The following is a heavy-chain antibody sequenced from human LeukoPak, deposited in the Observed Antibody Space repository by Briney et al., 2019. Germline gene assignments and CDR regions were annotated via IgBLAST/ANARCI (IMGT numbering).Heavy chain of an antibody. Sequence: GGSLRLSCAASGFTFSTYAVNWVRQAPGKGLEWVSTISGSGDSTYYADSVKGRFTISRDNSKDTLYLQMSSVRVDDTAVYYCARSPWADFWSGYYTGGYFDYWGQGTLVTVSS. D-gene: IGHD3-3*01. V-gene: IGHV3-23*01. CDR2: ISGSGDST. CDR3: ARSPWADFWSGYYTGGYFDY. CDR1: GFTFSTYA. J-gene: IGHJ4*02.